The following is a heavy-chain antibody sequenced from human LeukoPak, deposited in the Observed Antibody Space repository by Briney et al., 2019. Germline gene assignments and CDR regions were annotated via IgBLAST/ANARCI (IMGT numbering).Heavy chain of an antibody. J-gene: IGHJ6*02. Sequence: SQTLSLTCTVSGGSISSGGYYWSWIRQHPGKGLEWIGYIYYSGSTYYSPSLKSRVTISIDTSKKQFSLKMSSVTAADTAVYYCARVHLGGSNSMDVWGQGTTVTVSS. V-gene: IGHV4-31*03. CDR3: ARVHLGGSNSMDV. CDR1: GGSISSGGYY. D-gene: IGHD3-16*01. CDR2: IYYSGST.